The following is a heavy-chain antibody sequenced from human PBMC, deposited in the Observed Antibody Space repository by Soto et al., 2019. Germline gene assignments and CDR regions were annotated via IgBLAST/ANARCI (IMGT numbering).Heavy chain of an antibody. Sequence: PSETLSLTCTVSGGSISSSSYYWGWIRQPPGKGLEWFGSIYYSGSTYYNPSLKSRVTISVDTSKNQFSLKLSSVTAADTAVYYCARQGRYDFWSGYSSYYYGMDFPGQGIMVTVSS. CDR1: GGSISSSSYY. V-gene: IGHV4-39*01. J-gene: IGHJ6*02. CDR3: ARQGRYDFWSGYSSYYYGMDF. D-gene: IGHD3-3*01. CDR2: IYYSGST.